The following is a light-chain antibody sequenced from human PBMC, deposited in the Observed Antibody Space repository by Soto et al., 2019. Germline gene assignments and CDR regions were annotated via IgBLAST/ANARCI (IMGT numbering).Light chain of an antibody. CDR1: KLGDKY. CDR3: QAWDSSTDVV. J-gene: IGLJ2*01. Sequence: SSELTQPPSVSVSPGQTASITCSGDKLGDKYTCWYQQKPGQSPVLVIYQHSQRPSGIPERFSGSNSGNTATLTISGTHAMDEADYYCQAWDSSTDVVFGGGTKLTVL. V-gene: IGLV3-1*01. CDR2: QHS.